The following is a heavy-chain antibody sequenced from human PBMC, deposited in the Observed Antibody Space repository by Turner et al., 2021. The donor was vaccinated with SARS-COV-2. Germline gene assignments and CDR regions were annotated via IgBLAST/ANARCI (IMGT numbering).Heavy chain of an antibody. CDR2: INPNSGGT. CDR1: GYTFNVYY. V-gene: IGHV1-2*04. D-gene: IGHD5-18*01. CDR3: AREDRGYSYGYGRFDP. Sequence: QVQLVQSGAEVKKPGASVKVSCRASGYTFNVYYMHWVRQAPGQGLEWMGWINPNSGGTNYAQKFQGWVTMTRDTSISTAYMELSRLRSDDTAVYYCAREDRGYSYGYGRFDPWGQGTLVTVSS. J-gene: IGHJ5*02.